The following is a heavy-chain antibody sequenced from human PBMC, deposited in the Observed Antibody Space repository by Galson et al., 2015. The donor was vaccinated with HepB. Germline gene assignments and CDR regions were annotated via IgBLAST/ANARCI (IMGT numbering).Heavy chain of an antibody. Sequence: TLSLTCTVSGGSISSPDYHWSWIRQHPGKGLEYIGYIYYSGTTYYNPSLKSRVTISVDTSKNQFSLKLSSVTAADTAVYYCARWGGGPTRWSDPWGQGTLVTASS. J-gene: IGHJ5*02. CDR1: GGSISSPDYH. V-gene: IGHV4-31*03. CDR3: ARWGGGPTRWSDP. CDR2: IYYSGTT. D-gene: IGHD2-15*01.